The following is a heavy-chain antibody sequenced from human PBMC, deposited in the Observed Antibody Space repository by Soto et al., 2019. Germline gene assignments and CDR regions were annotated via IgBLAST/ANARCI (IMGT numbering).Heavy chain of an antibody. Sequence: EVQLLESGGGLVQPGGSLRLSCAASGFTFSSYAMSWVRQAPGKGLEWVSAISGSGGSTYYADSVKGRFTISRDNSKNTLYLQMNSLRAEDTAVYYCARAFEYSSVIDYYYYGMDVWGQGTTVTVSS. V-gene: IGHV3-23*01. D-gene: IGHD6-6*01. CDR3: ARAFEYSSVIDYYYYGMDV. CDR1: GFTFSSYA. J-gene: IGHJ6*02. CDR2: ISGSGGST.